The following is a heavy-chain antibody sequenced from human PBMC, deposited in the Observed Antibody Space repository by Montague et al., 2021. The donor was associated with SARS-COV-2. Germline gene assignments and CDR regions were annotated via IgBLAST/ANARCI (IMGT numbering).Heavy chain of an antibody. D-gene: IGHD1-1*01. CDR1: GFTFSSYA. V-gene: IGHV3-30-3*01. J-gene: IGHJ4*02. CDR2: ISYDGSNK. CDR3: ARGGFVQTGTTFDY. Sequence: SLRLSCAASGFTFSSYAMRWVRQAPGKGLEWVAVISYDGSNKYYADSVKGRFTISRDNSKNTLYLQMNSLRAEDTAVYYCARGGFVQTGTTFDYWGQGTLVTVSS.